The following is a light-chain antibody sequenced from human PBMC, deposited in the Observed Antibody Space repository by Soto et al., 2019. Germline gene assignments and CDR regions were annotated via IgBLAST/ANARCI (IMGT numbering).Light chain of an antibody. CDR1: QSVNAN. Sequence: EIVMTQSPATLSVSPGGRATLSCRASQSVNANLAWYQQKSGRAPRLLIYGASTRATDIPGRFSGSGSGTEFTLTISSLQPEDFAVYYCLQYNDWPRTFGQGTKVEI. V-gene: IGKV3-15*01. CDR2: GAS. CDR3: LQYNDWPRT. J-gene: IGKJ1*01.